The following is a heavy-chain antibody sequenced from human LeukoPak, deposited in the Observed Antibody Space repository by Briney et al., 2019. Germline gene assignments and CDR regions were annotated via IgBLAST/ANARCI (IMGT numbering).Heavy chain of an antibody. CDR2: IYYSGRT. CDR1: GGSISSSSYC. J-gene: IGHJ4*02. CDR3: ASHRGYSYGYNY. D-gene: IGHD5-18*01. Sequence: KASETLSLTCTVSGGSISSSSYCWGWIRQPPGKGLEWIGSIYYSGRTYYNPSLKSRVTISVDTSKNQFSLKLSSVTAADTAVYYCASHRGYSYGYNYWGQGTLVTVSS. V-gene: IGHV4-39*01.